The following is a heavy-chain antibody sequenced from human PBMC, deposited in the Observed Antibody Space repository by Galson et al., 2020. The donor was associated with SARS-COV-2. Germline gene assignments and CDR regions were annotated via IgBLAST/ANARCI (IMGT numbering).Heavy chain of an antibody. J-gene: IGHJ5*02. CDR3: AKGGDYDNVWDPPDS. CDR2: VSGSGDNT. Sequence: GGSLSLSCATAGFNFNNCAMSWVRQAPGKGLEWVSVVSGSGDNTYYADSVKGRFTISKDKSKSMLNLQMDSLRAEETAIYYCAKGGDYDNVWDPPDSWGQGTLVIVSS. D-gene: IGHD3-16*01. CDR1: GFNFNNCA. V-gene: IGHV3-23*01.